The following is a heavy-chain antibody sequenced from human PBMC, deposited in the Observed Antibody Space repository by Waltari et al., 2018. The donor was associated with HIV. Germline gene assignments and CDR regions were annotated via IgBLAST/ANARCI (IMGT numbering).Heavy chain of an antibody. D-gene: IGHD2-21*01. V-gene: IGHV3-48*04. CDR3: ARDKAVIQPDAFDI. CDR2: ISSSSTTI. J-gene: IGHJ3*02. CDR1: GFTSSTYS. Sequence: EVQLVESGGGLVQPGGSLRLSCAASGFTSSTYSMNWVRQAPGKGLEWVSYISSSSTTIYYADSVKGRFTISRDNAKNLLYLQMNSLRAEDTAVYYCARDKAVIQPDAFDIWGQGTMVTVSS.